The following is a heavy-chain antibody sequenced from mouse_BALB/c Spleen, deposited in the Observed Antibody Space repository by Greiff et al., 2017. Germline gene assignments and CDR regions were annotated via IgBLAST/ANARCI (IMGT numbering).Heavy chain of an antibody. CDR2: IYPGDGDT. J-gene: IGHJ3*01. CDR3: ARSYGNYGAWFAY. CDR1: GYAFSSYW. D-gene: IGHD2-1*01. V-gene: IGHV1-80*01. Sequence: QVQLQQSGAELVRPGSSVKISCKASGYAFSSYWMNWVKQRPGQGLEWIGQIYPGDGDTNYNGKFKGKATLTADKSSSTAYMQLSSLTSEDSAVYFCARSYGNYGAWFAYWGQGTLVTVSA.